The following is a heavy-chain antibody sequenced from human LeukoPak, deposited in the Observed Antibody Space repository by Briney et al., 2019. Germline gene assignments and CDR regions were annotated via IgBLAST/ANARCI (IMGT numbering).Heavy chain of an antibody. CDR3: ARGDDYGVFDY. Sequence: GGSLRLSCAASGFTFSNYWMSWVRQAPGKGLEWVANINQDGSEKYYVDSVKGRFTISRDNAKNSLYLQMNSLRAEDTAVYYCARGDDYGVFDYWGQGTLVTVSS. CDR2: INQDGSEK. J-gene: IGHJ4*02. CDR1: GFTFSNYW. V-gene: IGHV3-7*01. D-gene: IGHD4-17*01.